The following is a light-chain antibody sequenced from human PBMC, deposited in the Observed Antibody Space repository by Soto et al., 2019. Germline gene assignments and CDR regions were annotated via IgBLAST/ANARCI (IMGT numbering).Light chain of an antibody. J-gene: IGKJ3*01. CDR3: QQYDRVPLS. CDR1: QDISNY. Sequence: IPMTQSPSSLSASVGDRVTITCQASQDISNYLNWYQQKPGKAPKLLIYDTSTLEPGVPSRFSGSGTATDFTLTISSLQPEDIATYYCQQYDRVPLSFGPGTKVDV. V-gene: IGKV1-33*01. CDR2: DTS.